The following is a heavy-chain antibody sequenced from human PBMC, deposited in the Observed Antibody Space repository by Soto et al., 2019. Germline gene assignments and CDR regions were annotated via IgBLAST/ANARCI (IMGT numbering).Heavy chain of an antibody. Sequence: SETLSLTCTLSGNSISSGDYYSRWFRQPPGKGLERIGYIYYSGSTYYNPSLKSRVTISADRSKNQFSLKLRSVTAADTAVDYCARLKKGYCDYWGPGTLVTVSS. J-gene: IGHJ4*02. D-gene: IGHD6-13*01. V-gene: IGHV4-30-4*01. CDR1: GNSISSGDYY. CDR2: IYYSGST. CDR3: ARLKKGYCDY.